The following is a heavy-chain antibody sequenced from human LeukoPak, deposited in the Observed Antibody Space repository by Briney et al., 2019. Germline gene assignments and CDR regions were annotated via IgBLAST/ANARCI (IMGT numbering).Heavy chain of an antibody. CDR1: GYTFTSYD. Sequence: ASVKVSCKASGYTFTSYDINWVRQATGQGLEWMGWMNPNSGNTGYAQKFQGRVTMTRNTSISTAYMELSSLRSEDTAVYYCARAYSYYDFWSFPSGGYHYMDVWGKGTTVTVSS. CDR3: ARAYSYYDFWSFPSGGYHYMDV. D-gene: IGHD3-3*01. V-gene: IGHV1-8*01. CDR2: MNPNSGNT. J-gene: IGHJ6*03.